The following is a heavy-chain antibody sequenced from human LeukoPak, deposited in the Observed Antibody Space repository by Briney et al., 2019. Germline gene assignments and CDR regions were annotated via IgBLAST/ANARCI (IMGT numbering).Heavy chain of an antibody. CDR1: GGTFSSYA. V-gene: IGHV1-69*04. J-gene: IGHJ3*02. D-gene: IGHD4-17*01. Sequence: GASVKVSCKASGGTFSSYAISWVRQAPGQGLEWMGRIIPILGITNYAQKFQGRVTITADKSTSTAYMELSSLRSEDTAVYYCARDHLNPYGRPGDAFDIWGQGTMVTVSS. CDR3: ARDHLNPYGRPGDAFDI. CDR2: IIPILGIT.